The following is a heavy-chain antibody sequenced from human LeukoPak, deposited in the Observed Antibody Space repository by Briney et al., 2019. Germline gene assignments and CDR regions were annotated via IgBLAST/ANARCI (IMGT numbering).Heavy chain of an antibody. D-gene: IGHD1-26*01. Sequence: PSETLSLTCTVSGGSISSYYRSWIRQPAGKGLEWIGRIYTSGSTNYNPSLKSRVTMSVDTSKNQFSLKLSSVTAADTAVYYCARDQVGATRDYFDYWGQETLVTVSS. CDR1: GGSISSYY. V-gene: IGHV4-4*07. CDR3: ARDQVGATRDYFDY. CDR2: IYTSGST. J-gene: IGHJ4*02.